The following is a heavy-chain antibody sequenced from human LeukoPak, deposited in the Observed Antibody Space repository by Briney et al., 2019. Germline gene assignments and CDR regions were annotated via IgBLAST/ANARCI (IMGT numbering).Heavy chain of an antibody. Sequence: ASVKVSCKASGYTFTGYYMHWVRQAPGQGLEWMGWINPNSGGTNYAQKFQGRVTMTRDTSISTAYMELSRLRSDDTAVYYCAKYYYGSGSYDSGWFDPWGQGTLVTVSS. D-gene: IGHD3-10*01. J-gene: IGHJ5*02. CDR1: GYTFTGYY. CDR3: AKYYYGSGSYDSGWFDP. V-gene: IGHV1-2*02. CDR2: INPNSGGT.